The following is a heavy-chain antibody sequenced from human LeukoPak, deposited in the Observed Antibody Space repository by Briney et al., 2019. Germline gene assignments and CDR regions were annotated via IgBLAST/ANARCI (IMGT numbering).Heavy chain of an antibody. D-gene: IGHD3-9*01. CDR2: ISSSSSYI. CDR3: ARGYFDWPLYYFDY. J-gene: IGHJ4*02. CDR1: GFTFSSYS. Sequence: PGGSLRLSCAASGFTFSSYSMNWVRQAPGKGLEWVSSISSSSSYIYYADSVKGRFTISRDNSKNTLYLQMNSLRAEDTAVYYCARGYFDWPLYYFDYWGQGTLVTVSS. V-gene: IGHV3-21*01.